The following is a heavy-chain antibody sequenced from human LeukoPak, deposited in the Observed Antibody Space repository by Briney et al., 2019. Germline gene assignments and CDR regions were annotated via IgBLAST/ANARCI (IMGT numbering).Heavy chain of an antibody. CDR1: GVSISSYY. V-gene: IGHV4-59*01. J-gene: IGHJ5*02. Sequence: SETLSLTCTVSGVSISSYYWSWIRQPPGKGLEWIGYIYYSGSTNYNPSLKSRVTISVDTSKNQFSLKLSSVTAADTAVYYCARVVREMATLRFDPWGQGTLVTVSS. D-gene: IGHD5-24*01. CDR2: IYYSGST. CDR3: ARVVREMATLRFDP.